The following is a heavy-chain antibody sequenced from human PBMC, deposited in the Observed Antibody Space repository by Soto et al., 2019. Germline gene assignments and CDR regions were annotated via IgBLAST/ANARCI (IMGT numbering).Heavy chain of an antibody. CDR3: ARDLGNSYGGNIDY. CDR1: GDSVSSNSAA. V-gene: IGHV6-1*01. J-gene: IGHJ4*02. Sequence: PSPTLSLTCAISGDSVSSNSAAWNWIRQSPSRGLEWLGRTYYRSKWYNDYSVSVKSRITINPDTSKNQFSLQLNSVTPEDTAVYYCARDLGNSYGGNIDYWGQGTLVTVSS. CDR2: TYYRSKWYN. D-gene: IGHD4-17*01.